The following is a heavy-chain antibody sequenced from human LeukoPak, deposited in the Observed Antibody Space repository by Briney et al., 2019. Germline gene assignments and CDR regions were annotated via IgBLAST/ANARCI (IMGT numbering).Heavy chain of an antibody. V-gene: IGHV3-33*01. CDR1: GYIFSNYG. Sequence: HPGGSLRLSCAASGYIFSNYGMHWVRQAPGKGLEWVAVIWYDERKTLYADSVKGRFTISRDKSTNTLYLQMNSLRVEDTAVYYCARAERQEWFNPWGQGTLVTVSS. J-gene: IGHJ5*02. CDR3: ARAERQEWFNP. CDR2: IWYDERKT.